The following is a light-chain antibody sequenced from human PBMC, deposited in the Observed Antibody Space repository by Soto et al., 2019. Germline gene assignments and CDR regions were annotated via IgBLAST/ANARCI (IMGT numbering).Light chain of an antibody. J-gene: IGLJ1*01. CDR3: SSYTSSSTLGI. CDR1: SSDVGGYNY. V-gene: IGLV2-14*01. CDR2: EVS. Sequence: QSALTQPASVSGSPGQSITISCTGTSSDVGGYNYVSWYQQHPGKAPKLIIYEVSDRPSGVSNRFSGSKSGNTASLTISGLQAEDEADYYCSSYTSSSTLGIFGTGTKVTVL.